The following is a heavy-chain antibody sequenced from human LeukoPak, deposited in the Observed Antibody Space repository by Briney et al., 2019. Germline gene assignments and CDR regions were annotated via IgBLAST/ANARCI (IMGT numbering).Heavy chain of an antibody. Sequence: LGESLKISCQGSGYSFTSYWIGWVRQMPGKGLEWMGIINPSDSDTRYSPSFQGQATISADKSMNTAYLQWSSLKASDTAIYYCARHGGTAGVDYWGQGSLVTVSS. J-gene: IGHJ4*02. CDR3: ARHGGTAGVDY. CDR1: GYSFTSYW. D-gene: IGHD3-16*01. V-gene: IGHV5-51*01. CDR2: INPSDSDT.